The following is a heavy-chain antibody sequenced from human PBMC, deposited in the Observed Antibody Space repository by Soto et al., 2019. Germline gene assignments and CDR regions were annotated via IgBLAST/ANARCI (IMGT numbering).Heavy chain of an antibody. CDR1: GGSISSSSYY. CDR2: IYYSGST. D-gene: IGHD4-17*01. V-gene: IGHV4-39*01. CDR3: ARLSSDDYGVL. J-gene: IGHJ4*02. Sequence: PSETLSLTCTVSGGSISSSSYYWGWIRQPPGKGLEWIGSIYYSGSTYYNPSLKSRVTISVDTSKNQFSLKLSSVTAADTAVYYCARLSSDDYGVLWGQGTLVTVSS.